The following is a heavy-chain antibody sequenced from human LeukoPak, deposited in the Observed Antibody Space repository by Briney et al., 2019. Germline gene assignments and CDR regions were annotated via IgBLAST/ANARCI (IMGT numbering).Heavy chain of an antibody. CDR1: GGSIGSYY. Sequence: SGTLSLTCTVSGGSIGSYYWSWIRQPAGKGLEWIGRIYTSGNTNYNPSLKSRVTMSEDTSKNQFSLKLASVTAADTAVYYCAGLSLIGAFDIWGQGTVVTVSS. D-gene: IGHD2-8*01. J-gene: IGHJ3*02. CDR2: IYTSGNT. CDR3: AGLSLIGAFDI. V-gene: IGHV4-4*07.